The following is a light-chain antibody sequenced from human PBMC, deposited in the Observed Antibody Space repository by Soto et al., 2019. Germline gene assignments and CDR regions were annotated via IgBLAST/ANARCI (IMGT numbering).Light chain of an antibody. J-gene: IGLJ3*02. Sequence: QPVLTQSPSASASLGDSVKLTCTRSSGHSSYAIAWHQQQPEKGPRYLMKLNSDGSHSKGDGIPDRFSGSSSGAERYLTIAGLQSEDEADYYCQTWGTGIWVFGGGTKLTVL. CDR1: SGHSSYA. CDR2: LNSDGSH. V-gene: IGLV4-69*01. CDR3: QTWGTGIWV.